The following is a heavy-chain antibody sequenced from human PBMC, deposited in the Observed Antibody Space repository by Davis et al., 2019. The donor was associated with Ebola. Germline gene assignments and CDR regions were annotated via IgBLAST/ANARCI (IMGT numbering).Heavy chain of an antibody. D-gene: IGHD6-13*01. Sequence: PGGSLRLSCAASGFSFSSYGMHWVRQAPGKGLEWVANIKQDGSDKYYVDSVKGRITISRDNAKNSLYLQMNSLRAEDTAVYYCARDSPGNGMDVWGQGATVTVSS. J-gene: IGHJ6*02. V-gene: IGHV3-7*03. CDR1: GFSFSSYG. CDR3: ARDSPGNGMDV. CDR2: IKQDGSDK.